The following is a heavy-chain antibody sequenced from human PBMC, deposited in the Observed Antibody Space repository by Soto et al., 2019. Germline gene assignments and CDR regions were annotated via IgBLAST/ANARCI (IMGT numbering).Heavy chain of an antibody. V-gene: IGHV3-23*01. Sequence: EVQLLESGGGLVQPGGSLRLSCAASGFAFSTYAMGWVRQAPGRGLEWVSSISRTSGSTYYADSVKGRFTISRDNFNNTLDLQMNSLRAEDTALYYCAKHLGHYYDSSGLDYWGQGTLVTVSS. J-gene: IGHJ4*02. CDR1: GFAFSTYA. D-gene: IGHD3-22*01. CDR2: ISRTSGST. CDR3: AKHLGHYYDSSGLDY.